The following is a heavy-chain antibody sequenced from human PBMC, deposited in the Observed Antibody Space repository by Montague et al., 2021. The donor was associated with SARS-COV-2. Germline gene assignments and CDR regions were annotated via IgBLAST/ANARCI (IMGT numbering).Heavy chain of an antibody. J-gene: IGHJ4*02. CDR1: GFTFPDYA. CDR3: AAATYGSIAY. D-gene: IGHD3-10*01. V-gene: IGHV3-9*01. Sequence: SLRLSCAAPGFTFPDYAMHWVRQAPGKGLEWVSGINWNGNSRGYADSVKGRFTISRDNAANSLFLQMSSLRPEDTALYYCAAATYGSIAYWGQGNLVTVSS. CDR2: INWNGNSR.